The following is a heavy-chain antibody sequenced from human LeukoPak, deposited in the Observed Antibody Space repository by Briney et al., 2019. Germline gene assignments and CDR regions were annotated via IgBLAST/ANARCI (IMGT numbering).Heavy chain of an antibody. Sequence: MSAETLSLTCTVSGGSISRGSYYWSWVRQPAGKGLEWIGRIYTSGSTNYHPSRKSQLTISVDTDKNLFALKLSSVTAADSAVYYCAKDGESYMDVWGKGTTVTVSS. CDR2: IYTSGST. J-gene: IGHJ6*03. CDR3: AKDGESYMDV. CDR1: GGSISRGSYY. V-gene: IGHV4-61*02.